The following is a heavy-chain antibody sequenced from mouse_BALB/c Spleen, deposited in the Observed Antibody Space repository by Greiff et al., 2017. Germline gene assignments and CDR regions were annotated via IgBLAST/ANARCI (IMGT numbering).Heavy chain of an antibody. CDR2: ISSGSSTI. J-gene: IGHJ3*01. CDR3: ASPDGYYAWFAY. CDR1: GFTFSSFG. V-gene: IGHV5-17*02. D-gene: IGHD2-3*01. Sequence: EVKLMESGGGLVQPGGSRKLSCAASGFTFSSFGMHWVRQAPEKGLEWVAYISSGSSTIYYADTVKGRFTISRDNPKNTLFLQMTSLRSEDTAMYYCASPDGYYAWFAYWGQGTLVTVSA.